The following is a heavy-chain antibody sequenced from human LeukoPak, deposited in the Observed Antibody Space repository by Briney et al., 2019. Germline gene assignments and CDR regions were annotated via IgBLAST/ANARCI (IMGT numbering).Heavy chain of an antibody. D-gene: IGHD3-22*01. CDR2: IYPGDSDT. CDR3: ARPPSANYDSSGYSEFDY. J-gene: IGHJ4*02. Sequence: GESLKISCKGSGYTFSSYWIGWVRQMPGKGLEWMGIIYPGDSDTRYSPSLQGQVTISVDTSISTAYLQWSSLKASDTAMYYCARPPSANYDSSGYSEFDYWGQGTLVTVSS. CDR1: GYTFSSYW. V-gene: IGHV5-51*01.